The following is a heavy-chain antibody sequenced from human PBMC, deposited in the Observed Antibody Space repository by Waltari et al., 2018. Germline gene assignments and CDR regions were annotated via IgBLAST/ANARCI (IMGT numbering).Heavy chain of an antibody. CDR1: GFTFDDYA. D-gene: IGHD3-3*01. CDR3: AKGYDFWSGAFDY. CDR2: ISVNSGSI. V-gene: IGHV3-9*01. J-gene: IGHJ4*02. Sequence: EVQLVESGGGLVQPGRSLRLSCAASGFTFDDYAMHWVRQAPGKGLEWVSGISVNSGSIGYADSVKGRFTIARDNAKNSLYLQMNSLRAEDTALYYCAKGYDFWSGAFDYWGQGTLVTVSS.